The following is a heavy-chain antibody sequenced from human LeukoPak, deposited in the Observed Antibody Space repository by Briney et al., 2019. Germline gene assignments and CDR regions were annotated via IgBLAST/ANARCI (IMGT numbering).Heavy chain of an antibody. Sequence: PSETLSLTCSVSDDSITMYYWTWIRQPPGKGLEWIGYVDHTGSTNFNPSLNGRVSISRDTTKNLFSLRLRSVTAADTAVYFCARVLRLNAFDIWGQGTMVTVSS. J-gene: IGHJ3*02. CDR3: ARVLRLNAFDI. CDR1: DDSITMYY. V-gene: IGHV4-59*01. CDR2: VDHTGST. D-gene: IGHD4-17*01.